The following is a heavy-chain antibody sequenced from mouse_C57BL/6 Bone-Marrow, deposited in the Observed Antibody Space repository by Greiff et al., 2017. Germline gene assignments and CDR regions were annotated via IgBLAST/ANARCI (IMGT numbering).Heavy chain of an antibody. CDR3: TRAYYINCHYAMDY. V-gene: IGHV14-4*01. J-gene: IGHJ4*01. D-gene: IGHD2-5*01. CDR1: GFNIKDDY. CDR2: IDPENGDT. Sequence: EVQLQQSGAELVRPGASVKLSCTASGFNIKDDYMHWVKQRPEQGLEWIGWIDPENGDTEYASKLQGKATITADTSSNTAYLPLSSLTPEDTAVYYGTRAYYINCHYAMDYWGQGTSVTVSS.